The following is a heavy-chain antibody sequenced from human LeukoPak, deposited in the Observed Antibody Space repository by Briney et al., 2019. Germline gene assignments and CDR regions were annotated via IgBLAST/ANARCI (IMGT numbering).Heavy chain of an antibody. CDR3: ARDKGYNLLSASDI. CDR1: GFTFSDYY. V-gene: IGHV3-11*04. CDR2: ISSSGSTI. D-gene: IGHD5-24*01. Sequence: GGSLRLSCAASGFTFSDYYMSWIRQAPGKGLEWVSYISSSGSTIYYADSVKGRFTISRDNAKNSLYLQTNSLRAEDTAVYYCARDKGYNLLSASDIWGQGTMVTVSS. J-gene: IGHJ3*02.